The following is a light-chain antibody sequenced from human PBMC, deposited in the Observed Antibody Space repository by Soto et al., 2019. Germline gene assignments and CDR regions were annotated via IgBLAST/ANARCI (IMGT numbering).Light chain of an antibody. Sequence: DIVMTQSPGSLAVSLGERAAINCKSSQTVLFTSNNKNYLDWYQQKPGQPPRLLIYWASTRESGVPDRFSGSGSGTDFTLTISSLQAEDVAVYYCQQYYSTPFDFGQGTRLEIK. CDR3: QQYYSTPFD. CDR2: WAS. V-gene: IGKV4-1*01. J-gene: IGKJ5*01. CDR1: QTVLFTSNNKNY.